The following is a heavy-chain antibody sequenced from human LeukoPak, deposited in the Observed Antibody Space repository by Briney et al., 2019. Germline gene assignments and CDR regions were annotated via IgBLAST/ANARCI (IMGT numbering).Heavy chain of an antibody. CDR2: VSYTGST. V-gene: IGHV4-39*02. J-gene: IGHJ4*02. CDR3: ARPSYDTSAYYYFDY. CDR1: GASISSSTYY. D-gene: IGHD3-22*01. Sequence: PSETLSLTCTVSGASISSSTYYWGWIRQPPGKRLEWIVSVSYTGSTYYNPSLKSRVTISVDTSKNHFSLKLSSVTAADTAVYYCARPSYDTSAYYYFDYWGQGTLVAVSS.